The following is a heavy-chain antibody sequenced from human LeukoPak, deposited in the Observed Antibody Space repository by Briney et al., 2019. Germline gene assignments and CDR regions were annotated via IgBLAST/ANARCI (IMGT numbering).Heavy chain of an antibody. CDR2: ISYDGSNK. V-gene: IGHV3-30-3*01. J-gene: IGHJ6*02. CDR3: AKDQVHSSRSYVDYYYGMDV. D-gene: IGHD6-13*01. Sequence: GGSLRLSCAASGFTFSSYAMHWVRQAPGKGLEWVAVISYDGSNKYYADSVKGRFTISRDNSKNTLYLQMNSLRAEDTAVYYCAKDQVHSSRSYVDYYYGMDVWAKGPRSPSP. CDR1: GFTFSSYA.